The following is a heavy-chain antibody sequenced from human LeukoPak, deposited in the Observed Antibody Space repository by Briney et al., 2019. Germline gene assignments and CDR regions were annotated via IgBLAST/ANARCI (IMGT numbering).Heavy chain of an antibody. CDR1: GFSVSSNY. D-gene: IGHD5-12*01. CDR2: IYSGGNT. Sequence: GGSLRLSCAASGFSVSSNYMSWVRQTPGKGLECVSLIYSGGNTYYADSVKGRFTISRDNSKNTLYLQMNSLRAEDTAVYYCARDQGYMDVWGKGTTVTVSS. CDR3: ARDQGYMDV. J-gene: IGHJ6*04. V-gene: IGHV3-53*05.